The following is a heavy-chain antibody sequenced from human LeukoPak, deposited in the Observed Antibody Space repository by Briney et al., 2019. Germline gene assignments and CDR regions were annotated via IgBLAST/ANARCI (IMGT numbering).Heavy chain of an antibody. Sequence: SQTLSLTCAIFGDSVSSTMTAWNWIRQSPSRGLEWLGRTHYSARWSNDYAVSVESRITVNPDTTKNQFSLQLKSVTPEDTAVYYCARGYMRSGLDYWGQGILVTVSS. D-gene: IGHD1-1*01. V-gene: IGHV6-1*01. CDR3: ARGYMRSGLDY. CDR1: GDSVSSTMTA. CDR2: THYSARWSN. J-gene: IGHJ4*02.